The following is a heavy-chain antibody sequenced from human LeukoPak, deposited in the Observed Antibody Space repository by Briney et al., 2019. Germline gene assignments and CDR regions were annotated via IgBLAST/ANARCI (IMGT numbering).Heavy chain of an antibody. J-gene: IGHJ6*03. V-gene: IGHV4-38-2*02. CDR3: ASLQSSYYYMDV. CDR1: GYSLSSGYY. CDR2: VDHSGGT. D-gene: IGHD4-11*01. Sequence: SETLSLTCTVSGYSLSSGYYWGWIRQPPGKGLEWIGSVDHSGGTYYNPSLKSRVTISVDTSKNQFSLKLSSVTAADTAVYYCASLQSSYYYMDVWGKGTTVTISS.